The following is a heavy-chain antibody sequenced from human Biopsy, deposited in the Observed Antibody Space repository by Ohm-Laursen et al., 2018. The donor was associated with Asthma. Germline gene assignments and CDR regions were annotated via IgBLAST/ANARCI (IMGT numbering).Heavy chain of an antibody. V-gene: IGHV4-39*01. J-gene: IGHJ4*02. Sequence: GTLSLTCPVSGGSITSSSYYWGWIRQPPGKGMEWIGSMYHSGSPYSHPSLKSRATISVDTSKNQLSLKMSSVTAADTAVYFCVRHQYSSSWSTFDYWGQGALVTVSS. CDR1: GGSITSSSYY. CDR3: VRHQYSSSWSTFDY. D-gene: IGHD3-22*01. CDR2: MYHSGSP.